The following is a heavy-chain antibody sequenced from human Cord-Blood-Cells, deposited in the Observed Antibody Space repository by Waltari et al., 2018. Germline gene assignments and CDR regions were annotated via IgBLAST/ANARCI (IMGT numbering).Heavy chain of an antibody. CDR3: ARLTNQSKYRNTNWFDP. D-gene: IGHD3-16*02. CDR1: AGSISSSSSY. CDR2: IYYSGST. J-gene: IGHJ5*02. V-gene: IGHV4-39*01. Sequence: QLPLQESGPGLVKPSETLSLTSTVSAGSISSSSSYWGWIRQPPGKGLEWNGSIYYSGSTYYNPSLKSRVTISVDTSKNQFSLKLSSVTAADTAVYYCARLTNQSKYRNTNWFDPWGQGTLVTVSS.